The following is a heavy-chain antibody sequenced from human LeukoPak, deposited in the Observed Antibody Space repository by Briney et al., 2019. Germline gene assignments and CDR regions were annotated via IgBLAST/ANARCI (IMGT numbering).Heavy chain of an antibody. CDR3: ARDRGFGELSHSI. CDR2: IIPIFGTA. J-gene: IGHJ4*02. CDR1: GGTFSSYA. V-gene: IGHV1-69*05. D-gene: IGHD3-10*01. Sequence: SVTVSCKASGGTFSSYAISWVRQAPGQGLEWMGGIIPIFGTANYAQKFQGRVTITTDESTSTAYMKLSSLRSEDTAVYYCARDRGFGELSHSIWGQGTLVTVSS.